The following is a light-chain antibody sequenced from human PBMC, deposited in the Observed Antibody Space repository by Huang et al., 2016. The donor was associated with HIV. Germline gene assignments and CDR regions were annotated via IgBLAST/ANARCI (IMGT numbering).Light chain of an antibody. Sequence: EIVMTQSPATLSLSPGERATLSCRASQSIGTKLAWYQQKPGQAPRLLIHGASTRVTGIPARCSGGGSGTEFTLTISTLQSEDFAVYYCQQYNNWPRTFGPGTKVDIK. V-gene: IGKV3-15*01. CDR3: QQYNNWPRT. J-gene: IGKJ3*01. CDR1: QSIGTK. CDR2: GAS.